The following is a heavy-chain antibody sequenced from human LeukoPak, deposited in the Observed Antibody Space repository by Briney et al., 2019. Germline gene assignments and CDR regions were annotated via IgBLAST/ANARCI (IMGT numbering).Heavy chain of an antibody. Sequence: GSLRLSCAASGFTVDSNYLSWVRQAPGKGLEWVPTIYTGGNTYYAASVKGRFTISRDFSKNTVFLHMNSLRAEDTAMYYCARGDDSGYYDYFDYWGQGALVTVSS. J-gene: IGHJ4*02. CDR3: ARGDDSGYYDYFDY. D-gene: IGHD3-22*01. CDR2: IYTGGNT. CDR1: GFTVDSNY. V-gene: IGHV3-53*01.